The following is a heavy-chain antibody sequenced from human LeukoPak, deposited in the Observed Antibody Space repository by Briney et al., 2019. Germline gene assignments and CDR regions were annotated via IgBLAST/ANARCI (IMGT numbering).Heavy chain of an antibody. CDR2: IYYSGST. CDR1: GGSMSPYH. D-gene: IGHD3-3*01. Sequence: PSETLSLTCTVSGGSMSPYHWGWIRQPPGKGLEWTGYIYYSGSTNYNPSLKSRVTISVDTSKNQFSLKLSSVTAADTAVYYCAGHPTIFGVVDYYFDYWGQGTLVTVSS. V-gene: IGHV4-59*08. J-gene: IGHJ4*02. CDR3: AGHPTIFGVVDYYFDY.